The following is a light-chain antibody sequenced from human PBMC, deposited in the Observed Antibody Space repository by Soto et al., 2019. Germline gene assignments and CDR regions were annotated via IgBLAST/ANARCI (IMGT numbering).Light chain of an antibody. CDR3: QQYSSYLYT. Sequence: DIQMTQSPSTLSASVGDRVTITCRASQSISRWLAWYHQKPGKAPKLLIYDASTLESGVPSRCSCSGSGTEFTLSITRLQPDDFATYYCQQYSSYLYTFGQGTKLEIK. CDR2: DAS. V-gene: IGKV1-5*01. J-gene: IGKJ2*01. CDR1: QSISRW.